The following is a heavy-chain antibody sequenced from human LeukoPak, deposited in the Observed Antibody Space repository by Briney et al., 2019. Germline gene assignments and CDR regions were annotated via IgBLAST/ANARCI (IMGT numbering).Heavy chain of an antibody. J-gene: IGHJ6*02. D-gene: IGHD3-10*01. CDR2: MNPNSGNT. V-gene: IGHV1-8*01. Sequence: ASVKVSCKASGYTFTSYDINWVRQATGQGLEWMGWMNPNSGNTGYAQKFQGRVTMTRNTSISTAYMELSSLRSEDTAVYYCARGGDYYGSGSRDYYYYGMDVWGQGTTVTVSS. CDR3: ARGGDYYGSGSRDYYYYGMDV. CDR1: GYTFTSYD.